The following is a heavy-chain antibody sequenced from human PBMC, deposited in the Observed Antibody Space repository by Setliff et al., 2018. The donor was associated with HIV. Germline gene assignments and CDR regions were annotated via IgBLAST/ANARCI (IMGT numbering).Heavy chain of an antibody. V-gene: IGHV3-43*01. CDR2: ISWDGGST. Sequence: LRLSCAASGFTFDDYTMHWVRQAPGKGLEWVSLISWDGGSTYYADSVKGRFTISRDNSKNSLYLQMNSLRTEDTALYYCTTAVAQNWYGSGNENYWGQGTLVTVSS. CDR3: TTAVAQNWYGSGNENY. D-gene: IGHD3-10*01. CDR1: GFTFDDYT. J-gene: IGHJ4*02.